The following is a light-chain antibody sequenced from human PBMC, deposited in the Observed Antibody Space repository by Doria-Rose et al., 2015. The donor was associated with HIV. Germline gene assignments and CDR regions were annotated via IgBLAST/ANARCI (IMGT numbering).Light chain of an antibody. V-gene: IGKV1-33*01. CDR3: QLYDDLLLFT. Sequence: QSPSSLSASVGDRVTITCQASQDITTYLNWYQQRPGKAPKLLISDASNLEAGVPSRFSGSGSGTDFTLTISSLQPEDIGTYYCQLYDDLLLFTFGPGTKVDIK. CDR1: QDITTY. J-gene: IGKJ3*01. CDR2: DAS.